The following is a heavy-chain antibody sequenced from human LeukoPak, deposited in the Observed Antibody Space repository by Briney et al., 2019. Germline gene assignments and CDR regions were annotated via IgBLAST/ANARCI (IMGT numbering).Heavy chain of an antibody. J-gene: IGHJ4*02. CDR1: GYTFTGYC. CDR3: ARDLTSGSHFDY. CDR2: INPNSGGT. V-gene: IGHV1-2*06. D-gene: IGHD3-22*01. Sequence: AASVKVSCKASGYTFTGYCMHWVRQAPGQGLEWMGRINPNSGGTNYAQKFQGRVTMTRDTSISTAYMELSRLRSDDTAVYYCARDLTSGSHFDYWGQGTLVTVSS.